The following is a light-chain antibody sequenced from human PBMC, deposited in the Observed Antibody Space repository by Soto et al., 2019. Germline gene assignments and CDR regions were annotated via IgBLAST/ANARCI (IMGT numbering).Light chain of an antibody. CDR2: ENN. V-gene: IGLV1-40*01. J-gene: IGLJ1*01. CDR1: SSNIGPGYE. CDR3: QSYDSSLSGYV. Sequence: QSVLTQPPSVSGAPGQRVTISCTGSSSNIGPGYEAHWYQQVPGTAPKLLIYENNNRPSRVPDRFSGSKSGTSASLAITGLQAEDEAEYYCQSYDSSLSGYVFGTGTKLTVL.